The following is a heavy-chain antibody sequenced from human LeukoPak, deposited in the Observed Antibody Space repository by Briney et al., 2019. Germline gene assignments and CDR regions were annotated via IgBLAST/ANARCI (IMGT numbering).Heavy chain of an antibody. J-gene: IGHJ6*03. CDR1: GFTVSSNY. D-gene: IGHD3-10*01. V-gene: IGHV3-66*01. CDR3: ARGGVNTMLRGVIRYYYMDV. Sequence: GGSLRLSCAASGFTVSSNYMSWVRQAPGKGLEWASVIYSGGSTYYADSVKARFTISRDNSKNTLYLQMNSLRAEDTAVYYCARGGVNTMLRGVIRYYYMDVWGKGTTVTISS. CDR2: IYSGGST.